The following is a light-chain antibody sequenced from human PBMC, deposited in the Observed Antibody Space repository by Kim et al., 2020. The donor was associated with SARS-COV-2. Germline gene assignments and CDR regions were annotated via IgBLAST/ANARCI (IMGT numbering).Light chain of an antibody. Sequence: AAVGYRGTSPCQESQDITNYLNWYQQKPGKAPKLLIFDASNLETGVPSRFSGTGSGTDFTFTISSLQPEDIATYYCQQYDNFPYTFGQGTKLEI. CDR2: DAS. J-gene: IGKJ2*01. CDR3: QQYDNFPYT. V-gene: IGKV1-33*01. CDR1: QDITNY.